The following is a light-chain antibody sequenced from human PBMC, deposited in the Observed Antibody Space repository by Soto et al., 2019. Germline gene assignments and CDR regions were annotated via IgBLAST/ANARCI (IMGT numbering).Light chain of an antibody. CDR1: SSDVGSYNL. J-gene: IGLJ3*02. CDR2: EVS. CDR3: CSYADSSTWV. Sequence: QSALTQPASVSGSPGQSITISCTGTSSDVGSYNLVSWYQQHPGKAPKLMIYEVSKRPSGVSNRFSGPKSGNTASLTISGLQAEDEADYYCCSYADSSTWVCGGGTKLTVL. V-gene: IGLV2-23*02.